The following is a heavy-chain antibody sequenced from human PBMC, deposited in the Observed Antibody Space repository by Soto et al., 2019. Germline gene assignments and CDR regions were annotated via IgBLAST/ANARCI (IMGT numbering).Heavy chain of an antibody. CDR2: LSVSLGNT. Sequence: PVGSLRLSCASSVFTFSTYAMSCVRHSPGKWLEWVSSLSVSLGNTHYADSVKGRFTISRDNSKNTLYLQMNSLRVEDTAVYYCAKPTDIAVVIDGRFDSWGQGTQVTVSS. CDR1: VFTFSTYA. J-gene: IGHJ4*02. V-gene: IGHV3-23*01. CDR3: AKPTDIAVVIDGRFDS. D-gene: IGHD2-15*01.